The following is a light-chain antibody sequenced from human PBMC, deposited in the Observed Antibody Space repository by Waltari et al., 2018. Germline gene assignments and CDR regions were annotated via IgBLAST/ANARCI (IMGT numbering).Light chain of an antibody. CDR3: QQYYDSSLT. CDR2: WAS. J-gene: IGKJ4*01. V-gene: IGKV4-1*01. Sequence: DIVMTQSPDSLAVSLGERATINCKSSQSVLYSSNNKNYLAWYQQKPGQPPNLLIYWASTRESGVPDRFSGSGSGTDFTLTISSLQAEDVAVYYCQQYYDSSLTFGGGTKVQIK. CDR1: QSVLYSSNNKNY.